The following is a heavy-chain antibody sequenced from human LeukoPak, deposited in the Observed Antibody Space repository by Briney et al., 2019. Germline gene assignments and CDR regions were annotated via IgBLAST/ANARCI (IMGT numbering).Heavy chain of an antibody. Sequence: GGSLSLSCATSGFTFRNYDVLWVRHAPGKGLEWFSLNKGDARSTEYAKTVKGPFTIAKDNNKNSLLLQMNSLRTEDTAFYYCVRDRGSGWDFDYWGQGTLVTVSS. CDR1: GFTFRNYD. D-gene: IGHD6-19*01. J-gene: IGHJ4*02. CDR3: VRDRGSGWDFDY. CDR2: NKGDARST. V-gene: IGHV3-43*02.